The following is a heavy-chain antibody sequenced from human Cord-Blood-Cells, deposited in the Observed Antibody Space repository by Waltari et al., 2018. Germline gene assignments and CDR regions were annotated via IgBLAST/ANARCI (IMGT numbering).Heavy chain of an antibody. D-gene: IGHD5-18*01. CDR1: GGSFSGYY. J-gene: IGHJ6*03. CDR3: ARHERPSYGYYYYYYMDV. Sequence: QVQLQQWGAGLLKPSETLSLTCAVYGGSFSGYYWSWIRQPPGKGLEWIGEINHSGSTNYNPSLKSRVTISVDTSKNQFSLKLSSVTAADTAVYYCARHERPSYGYYYYYYMDVWGKGTTVTVSS. V-gene: IGHV4-34*01. CDR2: INHSGST.